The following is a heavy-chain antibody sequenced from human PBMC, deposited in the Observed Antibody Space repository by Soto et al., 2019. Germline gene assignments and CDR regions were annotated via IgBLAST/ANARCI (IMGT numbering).Heavy chain of an antibody. D-gene: IGHD1-26*01. Sequence: QVQLQESGPGLVKPSQTLSLTCTVSGGSISSGGYYWSWIRQHPGKGLEWIGYIYYSGSTYYNPSPQSLVTISVDTSKNQFSLKLSSVSAADTAVYYCARLGRWETNSWGQGTLVTVSS. J-gene: IGHJ4*02. V-gene: IGHV4-31*01. CDR3: ARLGRWETNS. CDR1: GGSISSGGYY. CDR2: IYYSGST.